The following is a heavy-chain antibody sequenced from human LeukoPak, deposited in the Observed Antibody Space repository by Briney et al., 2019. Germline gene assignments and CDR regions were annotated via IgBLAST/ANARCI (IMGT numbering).Heavy chain of an antibody. Sequence: ASVKVSCKASGYTFTNYGITWVRQAPGQGLEWMGWISFHNGNTNYAQKVQGRVTMTTDRSTNTAYMELSSLRSEDTAVYYCARDLMAGHDAFDIWGQGTMVTVSS. CDR3: ARDLMAGHDAFDI. D-gene: IGHD6-19*01. CDR2: ISFHNGNT. V-gene: IGHV1-18*01. J-gene: IGHJ3*02. CDR1: GYTFTNYG.